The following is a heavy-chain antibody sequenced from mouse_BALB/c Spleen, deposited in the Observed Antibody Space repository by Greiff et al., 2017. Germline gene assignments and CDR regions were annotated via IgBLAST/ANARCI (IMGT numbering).Heavy chain of an antibody. D-gene: IGHD1-2*01. CDR3: ARGVLRLRSSMDY. Sequence: EVKLEESGPGLVKPSQSLSLTCTVTGYSITSDYAWNWIRQFPGNKLEWMGYISYSGSTSYNPSLKSRISITRDTSKNQFFLQLNSVTTEDTATYYCARGVLRLRSSMDYWGQGTSVTVSS. CDR1: GYSITSDYA. V-gene: IGHV3-2*02. J-gene: IGHJ4*01. CDR2: ISYSGST.